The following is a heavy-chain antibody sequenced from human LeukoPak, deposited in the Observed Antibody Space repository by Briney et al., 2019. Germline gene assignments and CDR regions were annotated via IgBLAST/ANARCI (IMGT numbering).Heavy chain of an antibody. CDR2: INWNGGST. D-gene: IGHD2-15*01. Sequence: PGGSLRLSCAASGFTFDDYGMTWVRQAPGKELEWVSGINWNGGSTGYADSVKGRFSILRDTAKNSLYLQMNSLRAEDTALYYCARGYCSGGSCFLFDYWGQGTLVTVSS. J-gene: IGHJ4*02. CDR3: ARGYCSGGSCFLFDY. V-gene: IGHV3-20*04. CDR1: GFTFDDYG.